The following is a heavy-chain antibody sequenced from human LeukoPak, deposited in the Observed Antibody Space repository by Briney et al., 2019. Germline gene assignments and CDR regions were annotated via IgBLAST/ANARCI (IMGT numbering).Heavy chain of an antibody. J-gene: IGHJ4*02. CDR1: GYTFTNYD. D-gene: IGHD6-19*01. CDR2: INPNSGDT. CDR3: ARDKEQWLVTNY. Sequence: ASVKVSCKTSGYTFTNYDIHWVRQAPGQGLEWMGRINPNSGDTNYAQKFQGRVTMTRDTSISTAYMELSRLRSDDTAVYYCARDKEQWLVTNYWGQGTLVTVSS. V-gene: IGHV1-2*06.